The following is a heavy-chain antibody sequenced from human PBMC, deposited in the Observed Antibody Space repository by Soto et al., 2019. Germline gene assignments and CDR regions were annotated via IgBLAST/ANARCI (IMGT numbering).Heavy chain of an antibody. CDR3: ARVVEYSSSWYYFDY. J-gene: IGHJ4*02. V-gene: IGHV4-61*01. CDR2: IYYSGST. D-gene: IGHD6-13*01. Sequence: LETLSLTCTVSGGSGRSGSYCWSWIRQPPGKGLEWIGYIYYSGSTNYNPSLKSRVTISVDTSKNQFSLKLSSVTAADTAVYYCARVVEYSSSWYYFDYWGQGTLVTVSS. CDR1: GGSGRSGSYC.